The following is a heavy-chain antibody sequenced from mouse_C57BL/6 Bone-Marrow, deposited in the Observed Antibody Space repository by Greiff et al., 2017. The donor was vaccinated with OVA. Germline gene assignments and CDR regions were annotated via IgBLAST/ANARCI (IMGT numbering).Heavy chain of an antibody. CDR3: VPGGIYYAMDY. Sequence: EVKLVESGPGLVKPSQSLSLTCSVTGYSITSGYYWNWIRQFPGNKLEWMGYISYDGSNNYKPSLKNRISITRNTSKNQFFLKLNSVTTEYTATYYCVPGGIYYAMDYWGQGTSVTVSS. J-gene: IGHJ4*01. CDR2: ISYDGSN. CDR1: GYSITSGYY. V-gene: IGHV3-6*01.